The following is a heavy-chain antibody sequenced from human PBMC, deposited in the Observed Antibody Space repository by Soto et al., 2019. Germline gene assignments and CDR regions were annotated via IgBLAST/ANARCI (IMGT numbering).Heavy chain of an antibody. Sequence: QVQLVESGGGVVQPGRSLRLSCAASGFTFSSYGMHWVRQAPGKGLEWVAVIWYDGSNKYYADSVKGRFTISRDNSKNTLYLLMNSLRAEDTAVYYCARDEGYYYYYGMDVWGQGTTVTVSS. V-gene: IGHV3-33*01. CDR1: GFTFSSYG. J-gene: IGHJ6*02. CDR3: ARDEGYYYYYGMDV. CDR2: IWYDGSNK.